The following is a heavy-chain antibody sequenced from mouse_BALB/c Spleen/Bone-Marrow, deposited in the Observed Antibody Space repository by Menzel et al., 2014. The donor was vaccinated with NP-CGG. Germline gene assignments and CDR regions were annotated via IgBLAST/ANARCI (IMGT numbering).Heavy chain of an antibody. J-gene: IGHJ3*01. CDR1: GFTFSDYY. CDR2: ISDGGSYT. Sequence: EVQRVESGGGLVKPGGSLKLSCAASGFTFSDYYMYWVRQTPEKRLEWVATISDGGSYTYYPDSVKGRFTISRDNAKNNLYQQMSSLKSEDTAMYYCVLRWFAYWGQGTLVTVSA. D-gene: IGHD1-1*01. V-gene: IGHV5-4*02. CDR3: VLRWFAY.